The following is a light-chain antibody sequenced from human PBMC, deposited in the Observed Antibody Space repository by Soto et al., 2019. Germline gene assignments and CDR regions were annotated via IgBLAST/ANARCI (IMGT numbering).Light chain of an antibody. V-gene: IGKV3-11*01. CDR1: QSVTST. Sequence: EIVLTQSPATLSLSPGERATLSCRASQSVTSTSLAWYQQKPGQAPRLLMYDASNRATGVPARFSGSGSGTDFTLTISSLEPEDFAVYYCQQRSDWPWTFGQGTKVDIK. J-gene: IGKJ1*01. CDR2: DAS. CDR3: QQRSDWPWT.